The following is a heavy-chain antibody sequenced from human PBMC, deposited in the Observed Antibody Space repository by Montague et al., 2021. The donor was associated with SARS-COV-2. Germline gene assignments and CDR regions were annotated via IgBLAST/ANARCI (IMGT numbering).Heavy chain of an antibody. D-gene: IGHD3-22*01. Sequence: SETLSLTCSVSGGSIGSYYWSWLRQPPGKGLEWIWHTHYSGSNPYSPSFKSRVTITIDTPKSQFSLKLSSVTAADTAVYYCAWSLDPSGSYYLPYWGQGTLVTVSS. CDR2: THYSGSN. CDR1: GGSIGSYY. CDR3: AWSLDPSGSYYLPY. V-gene: IGHV4-59*01. J-gene: IGHJ4*01.